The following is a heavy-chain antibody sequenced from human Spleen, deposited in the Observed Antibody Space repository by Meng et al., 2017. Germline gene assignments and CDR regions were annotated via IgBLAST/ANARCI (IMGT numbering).Heavy chain of an antibody. J-gene: IGHJ4*02. CDR3: ARGPTTMAHDFDY. CDR2: INHSGST. Sequence: QGQLQRWGAGLLKPSETLSLPCVGFGGSFSDYYWSWIRQPPGKGLEWIGEINHSGSTNYNPSLESRATISVDTSQNNLSLKLSSVTAADSAVYYCARGPTTMAHDFDYWGQGTLVTVSS. V-gene: IGHV4-34*01. D-gene: IGHD4-11*01. CDR1: GGSFSDYY.